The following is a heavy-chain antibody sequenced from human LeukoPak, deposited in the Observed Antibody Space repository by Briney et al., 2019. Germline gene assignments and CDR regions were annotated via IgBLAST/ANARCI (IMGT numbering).Heavy chain of an antibody. V-gene: IGHV1-46*01. Sequence: ASVKVSCKASGYTFTSYYMHWVRQAPGQGLEWMGIINPSGGSTSYAQKFQGRVTMTRDMSTSTVYMELSSLRSEDTGVYYCARDRKETYSGSYYAAFDIWGQGTMVTVSS. CDR2: INPSGGST. CDR3: ARDRKETYSGSYYAAFDI. CDR1: GYTFTSYY. D-gene: IGHD1-26*01. J-gene: IGHJ3*02.